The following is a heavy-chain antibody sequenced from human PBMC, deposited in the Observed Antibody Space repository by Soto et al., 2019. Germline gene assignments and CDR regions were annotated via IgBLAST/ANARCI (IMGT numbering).Heavy chain of an antibody. J-gene: IGHJ6*03. CDR3: ARNLAAAGTYYYYYYMDV. D-gene: IGHD6-13*01. Sequence: GSGPTLVNPTQTLTLTCTFSGFSLSTSGVGVGWIRQPPGKALEWLALIYWDDDKRYSPSLKSRLTITKDTSKNQVVLTMTNMDPVDTATYYCARNLAAAGTYYYYYYMDVWGKGTTVTVSS. CDR1: GFSLSTSGVG. CDR2: IYWDDDK. V-gene: IGHV2-5*02.